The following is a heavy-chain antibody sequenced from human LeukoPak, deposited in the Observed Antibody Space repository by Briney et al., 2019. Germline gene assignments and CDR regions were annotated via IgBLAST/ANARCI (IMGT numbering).Heavy chain of an antibody. D-gene: IGHD6-19*01. CDR1: GDSISSGNF. CDR2: IDHRGNT. Sequence: PSETLSLTCIVSGDSISSGNFWGWIRQPPGKGLDYIGNIDHRGNTYYNPSLKSRVTISIDKSKNQFSLELSSVTAADTAVYYCTRGWSSGGAFDIWGQGTMVTVSS. J-gene: IGHJ3*02. CDR3: TRGWSSGGAFDI. V-gene: IGHV4-38-2*02.